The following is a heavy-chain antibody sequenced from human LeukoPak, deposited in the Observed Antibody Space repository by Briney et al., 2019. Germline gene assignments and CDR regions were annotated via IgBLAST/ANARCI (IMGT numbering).Heavy chain of an antibody. CDR1: GFTFSSYA. D-gene: IGHD1-26*01. CDR3: AREGELSYYYGMDV. V-gene: IGHV3-30-3*01. J-gene: IGHJ6*02. Sequence: GGSLRLSCAASGFTFSSYAMHWVRQAPGKGLEWVAVISYDGSNKYYADPVKGRFTISRDNSKNTLYLQMNSLRAEDTAVYYCAREGELSYYYGMDVWGQGTTVTVSS. CDR2: ISYDGSNK.